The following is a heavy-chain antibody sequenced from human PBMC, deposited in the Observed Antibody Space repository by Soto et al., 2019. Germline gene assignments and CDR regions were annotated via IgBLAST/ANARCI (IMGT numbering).Heavy chain of an antibody. CDR2: ISYDGSNK. V-gene: IGHV3-30-3*01. CDR3: ARDSEYGYFDF. D-gene: IGHD3-10*01. CDR1: GFTFSSYA. J-gene: IGHJ4*02. Sequence: PGGSLRLSCAASGFTFSSYAMHWVRQAPGKGLEWVAVISYDGSNKYYADSVKGRFTISRDNSKNTLYLQMNSLRAEDTAVYYCARDSEYGYFDFWGQGTLVTVSS.